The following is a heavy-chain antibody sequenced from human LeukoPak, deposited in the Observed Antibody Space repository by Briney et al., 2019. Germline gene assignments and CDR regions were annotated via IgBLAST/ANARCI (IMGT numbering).Heavy chain of an antibody. Sequence: PSETLSLTCAVYGGSFSGYYWSWIRQHPGKGLEWIGYIYYSGSTYYNPSLKSRVTISVDTSKNQFSLKLSSVTAADTAVYYCARARLLYLFPRERYFDYWGQGTLVTVSS. V-gene: IGHV4-31*11. CDR2: IYYSGST. D-gene: IGHD2/OR15-2a*01. J-gene: IGHJ4*02. CDR3: ARARLLYLFPRERYFDY. CDR1: GGSFSGYY.